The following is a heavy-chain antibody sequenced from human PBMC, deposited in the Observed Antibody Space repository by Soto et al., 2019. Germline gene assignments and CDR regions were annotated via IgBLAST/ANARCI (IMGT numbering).Heavy chain of an antibody. Sequence: GESLKISCESSGYTFANYWIGWVRQVPGTGLELVPIIYPGAGGTRYWPSLLVQVPVSADTASSSAYLQWTSLQASDTAIYDGAEFNYSTNVRYRQH. CDR2: IYPGAGGT. D-gene: IGHD6-13*01. CDR1: GYTFANYW. CDR3: AEFNYSTNVRYRQH. V-gene: IGHV5-51*01. J-gene: IGHJ1*01.